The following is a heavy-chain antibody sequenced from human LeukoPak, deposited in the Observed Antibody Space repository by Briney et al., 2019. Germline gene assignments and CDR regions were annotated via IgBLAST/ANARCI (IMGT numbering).Heavy chain of an antibody. CDR2: IKQDGSEK. CDR1: GFTFSSYW. Sequence: PGGSLRLSCAASGFTFSSYWMSWVRQAPGKGLEWVANIKQDGSEKYYVDSVKGRFTISRDNAKDSLYLRMNSLRAEDTAVYYCARGDSVVGALYFDYWGQGTLVTVSS. J-gene: IGHJ4*02. D-gene: IGHD1-26*01. CDR3: ARGDSVVGALYFDY. V-gene: IGHV3-7*01.